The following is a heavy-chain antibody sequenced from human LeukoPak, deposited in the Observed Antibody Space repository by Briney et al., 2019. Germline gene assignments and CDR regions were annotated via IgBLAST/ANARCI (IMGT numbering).Heavy chain of an antibody. D-gene: IGHD3-10*02. CDR1: GFTFRSYS. Sequence: GGSLRLSCVGSGFTFRSYSMSWVRQAPGKGLEWVSAMSGTGNTFYVDSVTGRFSISRDNSDNTLFLQMDSLGVSDTAIEDGRGSSFDSWGQGTLVTVSS. J-gene: IGHJ4*02. CDR2: MSGTGNT. V-gene: IGHV3-23*01. CDR3: RGSSFDS.